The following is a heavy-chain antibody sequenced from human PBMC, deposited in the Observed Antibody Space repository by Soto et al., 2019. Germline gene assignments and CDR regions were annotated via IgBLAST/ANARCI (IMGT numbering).Heavy chain of an antibody. CDR3: ARHNYGSGSTYFDY. CDR2: IYYSGST. V-gene: IGHV4-59*08. J-gene: IGHJ4*02. D-gene: IGHD3-10*01. CDR1: GGSLYGYD. Sequence: SETQSLTSAAYGGSLYGYDWSWIRQPPGKGLEWIGYIYYSGSTNYNPSLKSRVTISVDTSKNQFSLKLNSMTAADTAVYYCARHNYGSGSTYFDYWGQGTLVTVSS.